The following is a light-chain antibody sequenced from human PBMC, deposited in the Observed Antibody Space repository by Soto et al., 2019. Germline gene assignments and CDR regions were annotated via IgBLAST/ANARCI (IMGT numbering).Light chain of an antibody. Sequence: EIVLTQSPGTLSLSPGERATLSCRTSQSVGSTYLAWYQQKPGQAPRLLIYGASSRATGIPDRFSGSGSGTDFTLTITSLQSEDFAVYYCQRYNNWPLTFGGGTKVDIK. CDR2: GAS. CDR1: QSVGSTY. J-gene: IGKJ4*01. V-gene: IGKV3-20*01. CDR3: QRYNNWPLT.